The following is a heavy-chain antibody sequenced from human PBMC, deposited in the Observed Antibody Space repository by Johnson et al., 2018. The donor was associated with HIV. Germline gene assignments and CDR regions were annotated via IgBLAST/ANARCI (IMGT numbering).Heavy chain of an antibody. Sequence: VQLVESGGGLVHPGGSLRLSCAASGFTVSSNYMSWVRQAPGTGLEWVSGIRGSGVSTYYAASVKGRFTVPRDNSKDTLFLQMDSLSAEDTALYYCARSHRYGNMVATIRPFDIWGQGTMVTVSS. J-gene: IGHJ3*02. D-gene: IGHD5-12*01. V-gene: IGHV3-23*04. CDR3: ARSHRYGNMVATIRPFDI. CDR2: IRGSGVST. CDR1: GFTVSSNY.